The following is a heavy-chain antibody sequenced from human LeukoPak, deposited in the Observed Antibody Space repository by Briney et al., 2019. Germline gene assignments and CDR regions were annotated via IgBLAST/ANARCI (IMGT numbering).Heavy chain of an antibody. CDR3: ARGRVIYDAFDI. D-gene: IGHD2-21*01. Sequence: SETLSLTGSASGGAISRYYWSWIRQPPGKGLEWIGYIYYSGSTNYNPSLKSRVTISVDTSKNQFSLKLSSVTAADTAVYYCARGRVIYDAFDIWGQGTMVTVSS. V-gene: IGHV4-59*01. CDR1: GGAISRYY. CDR2: IYYSGST. J-gene: IGHJ3*02.